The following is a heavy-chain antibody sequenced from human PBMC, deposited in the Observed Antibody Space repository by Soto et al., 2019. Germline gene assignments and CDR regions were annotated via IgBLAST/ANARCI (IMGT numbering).Heavy chain of an antibody. CDR2: VSEDGSST. J-gene: IGHJ4*01. V-gene: IGHV3-74*01. D-gene: IGHD4-17*01. Sequence: LVESGGGLVQPGGSLSLSCAASGFSFSSFWMHWVRQAPRKGLAWVSRVSEDGSSTHYADSVKGRFTISRDNARNTLSMHMISLRVGATAVSYCARGTYGEYGFPPDLWGQGVLVTGSS. CDR3: ARGTYGEYGFPPDL. CDR1: GFSFSSFW.